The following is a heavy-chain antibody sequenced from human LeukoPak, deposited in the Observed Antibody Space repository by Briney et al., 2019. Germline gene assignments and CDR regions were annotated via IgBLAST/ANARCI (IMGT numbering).Heavy chain of an antibody. CDR1: GGSISSSSYY. CDR3: ARDLPSYGSGSPSPGY. Sequence: PSETLSLTCTVSGGSISSSSYYWGWIRQPPGKGLEWIGSIYYSGSTYYNPSLKSRVTISVDTSKNQFSLKLSSVTAADTAVYYCARDLPSYGSGSPSPGYWGQGTLVTVSS. V-gene: IGHV4-39*07. D-gene: IGHD3-10*01. J-gene: IGHJ4*02. CDR2: IYYSGST.